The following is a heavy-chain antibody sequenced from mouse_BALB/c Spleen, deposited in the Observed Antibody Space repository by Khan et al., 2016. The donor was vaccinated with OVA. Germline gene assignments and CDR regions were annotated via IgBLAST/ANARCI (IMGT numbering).Heavy chain of an antibody. Sequence: QVQLKESGPGLVAPSQSLSITCTVSGFSLSSYGVNWVRQPPGKGLEWLGVIWGDGSKNYHSALTSRLSISKDNSKSQVFLKLNSLQSDDTATYYCAKWGDLYALDYWGQGTSVTVSS. CDR2: IWGDGSK. V-gene: IGHV2-3*01. CDR3: AKWGDLYALDY. CDR1: GFSLSSYG. J-gene: IGHJ4*01.